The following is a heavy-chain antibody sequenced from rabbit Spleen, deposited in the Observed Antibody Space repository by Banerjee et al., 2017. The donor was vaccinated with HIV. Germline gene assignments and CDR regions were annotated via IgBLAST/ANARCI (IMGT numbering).Heavy chain of an antibody. CDR3: ARDTSSSFSSYGMDL. J-gene: IGHJ6*01. CDR1: GFSFSSKYD. Sequence: QEQLKESGGDLVKPEGSLTLTCTASGFSFSSKYDMCWFRQAPGKGLEWIACIYTKNSGTTYFASWAKGRFTISKTSSTTVTLQMTSLTAADTATYFCARDTSSSFSSYGMDLWGPGTLVTVS. D-gene: IGHD1-1*01. CDR2: IYTKNSGTT. V-gene: IGHV1S45*01.